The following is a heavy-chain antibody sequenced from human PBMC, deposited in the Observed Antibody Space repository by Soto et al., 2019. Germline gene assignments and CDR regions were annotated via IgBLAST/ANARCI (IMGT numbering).Heavy chain of an antibody. V-gene: IGHV4-39*01. Sequence: PSETLSLTCTFSVCSSISSSDYLCFIREPPGKGLEWIGSIYYGGSTSYNPSLKSRVTISVDTSKNQFSLKLSSVTAADTAVYYCARHGVGANRPDDFDIWGKATMVSVSS. CDR2: IYYGGST. J-gene: IGHJ3*02. CDR1: VCSSISSSDY. D-gene: IGHD1-26*01. CDR3: ARHGVGANRPDDFDI.